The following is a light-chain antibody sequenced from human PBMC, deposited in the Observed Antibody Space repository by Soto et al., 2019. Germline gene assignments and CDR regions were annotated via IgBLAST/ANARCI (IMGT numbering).Light chain of an antibody. CDR1: QSVSNN. Sequence: EIVMTQSPATLSVSPGERATLSCRASQSVSNNLAWYQQSLGQAPRLLIHGASTRATGIPARFGGSGSGTEFTLTISSLQSEDFALYYCHQYDDWPPGYTFGQGTKLEI. CDR2: GAS. J-gene: IGKJ2*01. V-gene: IGKV3-15*01. CDR3: HQYDDWPPGYT.